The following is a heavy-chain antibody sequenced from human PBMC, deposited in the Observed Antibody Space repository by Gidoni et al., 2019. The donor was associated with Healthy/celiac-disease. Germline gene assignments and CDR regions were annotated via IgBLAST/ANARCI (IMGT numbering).Heavy chain of an antibody. CDR2: ISSSTSYI. J-gene: IGHJ4*02. CDR1: GFTFSSYS. Sequence: EVQLVETGGGVVKRGGGGRLSCAASGFTFSSYSMNWVRQAPGKGLEWVSSISSSTSYIYYADSVNGRFTISRNNAKNSLYLPMNSLRVEDTAVYYCARWKDSSGWGQGTLVTVSS. CDR3: ARWKDSSG. V-gene: IGHV3-21*01. D-gene: IGHD6-19*01.